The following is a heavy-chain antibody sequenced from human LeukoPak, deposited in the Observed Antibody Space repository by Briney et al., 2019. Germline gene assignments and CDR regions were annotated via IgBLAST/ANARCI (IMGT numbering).Heavy chain of an antibody. V-gene: IGHV4-59*08. CDR1: GGSISSYY. J-gene: IGHJ4*02. CDR2: IYYSGST. D-gene: IGHD6-13*01. Sequence: PSETLSLTCTVSGGSISSYYWSWIRQPPGKGLEWIGYIYYSGSTNYNPSLKSRVTISVDTSKNQFSLKLSSVTAADTAVYYCATLQSSWYPFDYWGQGTLVTVSS. CDR3: ATLQSSWYPFDY.